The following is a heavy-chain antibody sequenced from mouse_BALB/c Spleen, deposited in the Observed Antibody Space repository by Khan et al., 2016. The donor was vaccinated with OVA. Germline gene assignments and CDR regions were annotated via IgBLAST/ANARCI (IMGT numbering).Heavy chain of an antibody. CDR3: ARIFICTTDYAMDY. Sequence: QVQLKQSGPGLVQPSQSLSITCTVSGFSFTSYGVHWVRQSPGKGLEWLGVIWSGGSTDYNAAFISRLSISKDNSKRQVFFKMNSLQANGTAIYYCARIFICTTDYAMDYWGQGTSVTVSS. CDR1: GFSFTSYG. CDR2: IWSGGST. V-gene: IGHV2-2*02. J-gene: IGHJ4*01. D-gene: IGHD2-14*01.